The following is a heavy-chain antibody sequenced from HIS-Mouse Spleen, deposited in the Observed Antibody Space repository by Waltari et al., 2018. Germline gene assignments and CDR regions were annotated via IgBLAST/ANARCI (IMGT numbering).Heavy chain of an antibody. CDR2: IISSSSYI. Sequence: EVQLVESGGGLVKPGGSLRLSCAASGFTFSSYSMNWVRQAPGKGLEWVSSIISSSSYIYYADSVKGRFTISRDNAKNSLYLQMNSLRAEDTAVYYCARDRDSSWYDYWGQGTLVTVSS. D-gene: IGHD6-13*01. CDR3: ARDRDSSWYDY. V-gene: IGHV3-21*01. CDR1: GFTFSSYS. J-gene: IGHJ4*02.